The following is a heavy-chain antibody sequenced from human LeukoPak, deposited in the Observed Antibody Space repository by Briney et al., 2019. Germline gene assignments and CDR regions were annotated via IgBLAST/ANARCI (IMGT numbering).Heavy chain of an antibody. V-gene: IGHV3-23*01. CDR2: ISGSGGYT. CDR3: AKTVSGSHSYEGGDY. D-gene: IGHD3-16*02. CDR1: GFTFSSYA. Sequence: GGSLRLSCAASGFTFSSYAMSWVRQAPGKGLEWVSGISGSGGYTSYADSVKGRFTISRDNSKNMLYLQMNSLRAEDTAVYYCAKTVSGSHSYEGGDYWGQGTLVTVSS. J-gene: IGHJ4*02.